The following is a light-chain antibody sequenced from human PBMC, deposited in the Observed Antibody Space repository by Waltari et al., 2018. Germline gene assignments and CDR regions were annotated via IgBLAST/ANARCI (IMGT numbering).Light chain of an antibody. V-gene: IGKV4-1*01. CDR2: WAS. Sequence: DIVMTHSPESLTVSLGGRATINPESSQSLFYNSNNQNYLAWYQQNPGQPPKVLIYWASTRESGVPERFSGSGSGTDFTLTITNLQPEDVAVYYCQQYYSTFLTFGGGTKVE. CDR3: QQYYSTFLT. J-gene: IGKJ4*01. CDR1: QSLFYNSNNQNY.